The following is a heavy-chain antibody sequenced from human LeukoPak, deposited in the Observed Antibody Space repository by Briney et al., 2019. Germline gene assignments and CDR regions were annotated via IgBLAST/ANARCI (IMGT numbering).Heavy chain of an antibody. Sequence: ASVKVSCKASGYTFTGYYIYWVRQAPGQGLEWMGWINPNSGDTHYAQKFQGRVAMTSDTSINTAYMDLSSLKSDDTAVYYCARIPLNLQDYWGQGTLVTVSS. CDR1: GYTFTGYY. J-gene: IGHJ4*02. CDR3: ARIPLNLQDY. CDR2: INPNSGDT. V-gene: IGHV1-2*02.